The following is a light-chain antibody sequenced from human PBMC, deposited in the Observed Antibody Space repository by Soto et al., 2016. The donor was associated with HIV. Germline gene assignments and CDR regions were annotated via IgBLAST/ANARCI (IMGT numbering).Light chain of an antibody. V-gene: IGLV3-21*03. CDR1: NIRSKS. J-gene: IGLJ3*02. CDR2: DDA. CDR3: QVWDSSSDHWV. Sequence: SYVLTQPPSVSLAPGKTAEIPCGGNNIRSKSVHWYQQKPGQAPVLVLFDDAERPSGIPERFSGSNSGHTATLTISRVEAGDEADYYCQVWDSSSDHWVFGGGTKLTVL.